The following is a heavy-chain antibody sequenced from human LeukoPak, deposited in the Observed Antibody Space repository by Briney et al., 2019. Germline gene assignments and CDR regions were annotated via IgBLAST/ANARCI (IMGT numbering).Heavy chain of an antibody. Sequence: PSETLSLTCAVSGGSITTTNWWSWVRRPPGKGLEWIGEVHLNGATNYNPSLESRFSMSIDKSNNHLSLEVTSMTAADTAMYYCTRESGAFSPFGFWGQGTLVTVSS. CDR3: TRESGAFSPFGF. D-gene: IGHD1-26*01. V-gene: IGHV4-4*02. J-gene: IGHJ4*02. CDR2: VHLNGAT. CDR1: GGSITTTNW.